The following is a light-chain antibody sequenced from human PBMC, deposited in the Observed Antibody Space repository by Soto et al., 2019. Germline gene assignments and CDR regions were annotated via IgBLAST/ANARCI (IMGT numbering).Light chain of an antibody. Sequence: EMVLTQSPGTLSLSPGERATLSCRASQSVTINYLAWYQHKPGQAPRLLIYGASSRATGSPDRFSGSGSGTDFTLTISRLEPENFAVYYCQQYGSSPYTFGQGTRLEIK. CDR2: GAS. J-gene: IGKJ2*01. CDR3: QQYGSSPYT. CDR1: QSVTINY. V-gene: IGKV3-20*01.